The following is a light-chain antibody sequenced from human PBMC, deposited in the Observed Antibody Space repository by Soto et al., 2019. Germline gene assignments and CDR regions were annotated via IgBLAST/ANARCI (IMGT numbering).Light chain of an antibody. CDR1: QSISSY. J-gene: IGKJ3*01. Sequence: DLQMTQSPSSLSASVGDRVTITCRASQSISSYLNWYQQKPGKAPKLLIYAASSLQSGVTSRFSGSGSGTDFTLTISSLQPEDFATYYCQQSYSTPPFTFGPGTKVDIK. CDR3: QQSYSTPPFT. CDR2: AAS. V-gene: IGKV1-39*01.